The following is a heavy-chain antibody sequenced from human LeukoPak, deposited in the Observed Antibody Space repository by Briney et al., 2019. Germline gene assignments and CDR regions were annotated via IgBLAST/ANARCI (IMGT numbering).Heavy chain of an antibody. V-gene: IGHV4-34*01. Sequence: SETLSLTCAVYGGSFGGYYWSWIRQPPGKGLEWIGEINHSGSTNYNPSLKSRVTISVDTSKNQFSLKLSSVTAADTAVYYCARVVSLLVYALDYWGQGTLVTVSS. D-gene: IGHD2-8*02. CDR3: ARVVSLLVYALDY. CDR1: GGSFGGYY. J-gene: IGHJ4*02. CDR2: INHSGST.